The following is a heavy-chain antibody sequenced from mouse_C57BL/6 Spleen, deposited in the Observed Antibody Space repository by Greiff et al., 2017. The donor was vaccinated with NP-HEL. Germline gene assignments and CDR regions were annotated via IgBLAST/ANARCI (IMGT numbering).Heavy chain of an antibody. V-gene: IGHV5-17*01. CDR3: ARSTTVVAPDFDY. Sequence: EVQLVESGGGLVKPGGSLKLSCAASGFTFSDYGMHWVRQAPEKGLEWVAYISSGSSTIYYADTVKGRFTISRDNAKNTLFLQMTSLRSEDTAMYYCARSTTVVAPDFDYWGQGTTLTVSS. CDR1: GFTFSDYG. J-gene: IGHJ2*01. D-gene: IGHD1-1*01. CDR2: ISSGSSTI.